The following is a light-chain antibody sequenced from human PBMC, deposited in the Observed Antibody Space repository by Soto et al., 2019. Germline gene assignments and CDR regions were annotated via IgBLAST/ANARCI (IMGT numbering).Light chain of an antibody. CDR2: GAS. CDR1: QTVRSN. Sequence: EIVMTQSPATLSVSPGERATLSCRASQTVRSNLAWYQQRPGHAPRLLVYGASTGAAGLPARFRGSGSGTEFTLTITSLQSEDFAVYFCQQYNDWPYTFGQGTKLEVK. CDR3: QQYNDWPYT. J-gene: IGKJ2*01. V-gene: IGKV3-15*01.